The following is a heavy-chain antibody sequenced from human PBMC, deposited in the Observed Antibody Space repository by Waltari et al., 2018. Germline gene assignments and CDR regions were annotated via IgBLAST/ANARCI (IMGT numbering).Heavy chain of an antibody. J-gene: IGHJ4*02. D-gene: IGHD6-6*01. V-gene: IGHV1-69*12. CDR1: GGTFSSYA. CDR3: ARGSIGDSSSRDLYYFDY. Sequence: QVQLVQSGAEGKKPGSSVKVSCKAAGGTFSSYAISWGRQAPGQGLEWMGGIIPIFGTANYAQKFQGRVTITADESTSTAYMELSSLRSEDTAVYYCARGSIGDSSSRDLYYFDYWGQGTLVTVSS. CDR2: IIPIFGTA.